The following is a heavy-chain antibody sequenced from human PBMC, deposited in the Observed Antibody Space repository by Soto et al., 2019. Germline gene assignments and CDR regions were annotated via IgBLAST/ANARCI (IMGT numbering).Heavy chain of an antibody. Sequence: EVQLVESGGGLVQPGGSRRLSCAASGFTVSSNYMSWVRQAPGKGLECVSVIYSGGSTYYADSVKGRFTISIDNSKNTLYLQMNCLRAEDTAVYYFAREMVRGMDVWGQGTTVTVSS. CDR3: AREMVRGMDV. J-gene: IGHJ6*02. CDR1: GFTVSSNY. D-gene: IGHD2-8*01. V-gene: IGHV3-66*01. CDR2: IYSGGST.